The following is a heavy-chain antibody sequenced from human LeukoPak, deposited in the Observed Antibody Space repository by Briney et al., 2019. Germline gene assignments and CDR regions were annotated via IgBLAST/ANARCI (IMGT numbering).Heavy chain of an antibody. CDR2: INHSGNS. J-gene: IGHJ3*02. CDR1: GGSFSGNY. V-gene: IGHV4-34*01. CDR3: ARVTTTVTGLRVGAFDI. D-gene: IGHD4-17*01. Sequence: SETLSLTCAVYGGSFSGNYWIWIRQPPGKGLEWIGEINHSGNSNYNPSLKSRVTISVDTSKNQFSLKLSSVTAADTAVYYCARVTTTVTGLRVGAFDIWGQGTMVTVSS.